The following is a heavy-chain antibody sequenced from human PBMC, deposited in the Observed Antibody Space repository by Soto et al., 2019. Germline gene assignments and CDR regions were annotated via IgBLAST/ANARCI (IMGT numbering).Heavy chain of an antibody. Sequence: GGSLRLSCAASGFTFSSYAMSWVRQAPGKGLEWVSAISGSGGSTYYADSVKGRFTISRDNSKNTLYLQMNSLRAEYTAVYYCAKAQLGATYYYGSGSYKAPDYWGQGTLVTVSS. CDR2: ISGSGGST. CDR1: GFTFSSYA. J-gene: IGHJ4*02. V-gene: IGHV3-23*01. D-gene: IGHD3-10*01. CDR3: AKAQLGATYYYGSGSYKAPDY.